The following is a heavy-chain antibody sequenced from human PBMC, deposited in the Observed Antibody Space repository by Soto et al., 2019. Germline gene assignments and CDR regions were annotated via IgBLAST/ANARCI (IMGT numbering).Heavy chain of an antibody. V-gene: IGHV3-23*01. D-gene: IGHD3-3*01. CDR1: GFTFRSYA. CDR2: IRGSGAST. CDR3: AKEXYHDCTSGYYANEPFGP. J-gene: IGHJ5*02. Sequence: GGSLRLSCAAFGFTFRSYALSLVRQAPGQGLEWVSTIRGSGASTYYADSVKGRFTISRDNSKNTLGLQMNSLRAEDTAVYYCAKEXYHDCTSGYYANEPFGPWGQGTQVTVSS.